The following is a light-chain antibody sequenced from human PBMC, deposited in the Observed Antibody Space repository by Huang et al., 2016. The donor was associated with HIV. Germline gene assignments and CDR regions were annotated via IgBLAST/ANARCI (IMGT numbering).Light chain of an antibody. V-gene: IGKV4-1*01. CDR2: WAA. J-gene: IGKJ1*01. Sequence: DIVMTQSPDSLAVSLGEGATINCKSSQSVLYRSNNKNYLAWYQQKPGQPPKLLIYWAATRESGVTDRFPGSGSGTDFSLTISSLQAKDVAVYYCQQYDTSPWTFGQGTKVEIK. CDR3: QQYDTSPWT. CDR1: QSVLYRSNNKNY.